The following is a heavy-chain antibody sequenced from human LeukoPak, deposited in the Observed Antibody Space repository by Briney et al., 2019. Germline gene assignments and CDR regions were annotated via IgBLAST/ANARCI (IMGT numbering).Heavy chain of an antibody. J-gene: IGHJ4*02. CDR1: GYTFTGYY. D-gene: IGHD6-6*01. CDR3: ARATLHSSSSGTPDY. V-gene: IGHV1-2*02. CDR2: INPNSGGT. Sequence: ASVKVSCKASGYTFTGYYMHWMRQAPGQGLEWMGWINPNSGGTDYAQKFQGRVTMTRDTSISTAYMELSRLRSDDTAVYYCARATLHSSSSGTPDYWGQGTLVTVSS.